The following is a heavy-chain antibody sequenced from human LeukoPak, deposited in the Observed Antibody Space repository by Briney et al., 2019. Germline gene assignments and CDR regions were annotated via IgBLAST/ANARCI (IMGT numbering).Heavy chain of an antibody. CDR3: ARRNACYYDSSGYYYSSDAFDI. Sequence: SETLSLTCTVSGGSISSSSYYWGWIRQPPGKGLEWIGSIYYSGSTYYNPSLKSRVTISVDTSKNQFSLKLSSVTAADTAVYYCARRNACYYDSSGYYYSSDAFDIWGQGTMVTVSS. CDR1: GGSISSSSYY. J-gene: IGHJ3*02. CDR2: IYYSGST. D-gene: IGHD3-22*01. V-gene: IGHV4-39*07.